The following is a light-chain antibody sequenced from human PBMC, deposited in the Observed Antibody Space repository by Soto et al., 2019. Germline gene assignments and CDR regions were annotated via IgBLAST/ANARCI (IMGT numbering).Light chain of an antibody. Sequence: QSVLTQPASVSGSPGQSIAISCTGTTSDVGGYNYVSWYQEHSGKVPKLLSHGLSNRPSGVSNRFPGSKSGSTGCLTISALQAEDEAVYYCLSNTRTICNLFG. J-gene: IGLJ6*01. CDR2: GLS. V-gene: IGLV2-14*03. CDR1: TSDVGGYNY. CDR3: LSNTRTICNL.